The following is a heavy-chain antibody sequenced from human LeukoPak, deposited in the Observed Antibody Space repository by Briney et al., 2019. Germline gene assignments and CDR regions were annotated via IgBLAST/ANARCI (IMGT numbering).Heavy chain of an antibody. CDR2: LQYDGSNK. Sequence: PGGSLRLSCAASGFTFSSYGMHWVRQAPGKGLEWVAFLQYDGSNKHYADSVKGRFTISRDSSKDTLYLQMNSLRPEDTAVYYCAQDGYYVSLYYLDYWGQGTLVTVSS. V-gene: IGHV3-30*02. CDR1: GFTFSSYG. D-gene: IGHD3-10*02. CDR3: AQDGYYVSLYYLDY. J-gene: IGHJ4*02.